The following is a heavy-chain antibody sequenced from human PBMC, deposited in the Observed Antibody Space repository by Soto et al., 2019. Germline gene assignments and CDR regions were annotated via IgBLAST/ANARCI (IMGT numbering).Heavy chain of an antibody. Sequence: QVQLVQSGAEVKKPRASVKVSCKASGYTFTSYYMHWVRQAPGQGLEWMGIINPSGGSTSYAQKFQGRVTMTTDTSTSTVYMELSSLRSEDTAVYHCARAFYYYGSGSLIGDYYGMDVWGQGTTVTVSS. CDR2: INPSGGST. V-gene: IGHV1-46*01. CDR1: GYTFTSYY. J-gene: IGHJ6*02. CDR3: ARAFYYYGSGSLIGDYYGMDV. D-gene: IGHD3-10*01.